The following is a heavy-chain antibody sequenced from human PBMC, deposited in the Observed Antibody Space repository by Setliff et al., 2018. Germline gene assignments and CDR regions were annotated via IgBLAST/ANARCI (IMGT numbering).Heavy chain of an antibody. Sequence: GESLKISCRGSGYRFSSYWIGWVRQMPGKGLEWIGIIFPADSDTRYSPSFQGQVTISADKSISTAYVQWRSLKASDTAMYYCARVGTAGGYYFDFWGQGAPVTVSS. V-gene: IGHV5-51*01. CDR1: GYRFSSYW. J-gene: IGHJ4*02. D-gene: IGHD2-15*01. CDR2: IFPADSDT. CDR3: ARVGTAGGYYFDF.